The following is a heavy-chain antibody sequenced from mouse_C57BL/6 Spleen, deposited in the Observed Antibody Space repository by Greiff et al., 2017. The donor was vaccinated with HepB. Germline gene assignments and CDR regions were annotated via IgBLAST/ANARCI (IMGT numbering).Heavy chain of an antibody. V-gene: IGHV1-64*01. CDR2: IHPNSGST. CDR1: GYTFTSYW. J-gene: IGHJ3*01. CDR3: AFTTVVPAY. D-gene: IGHD1-1*01. Sequence: QVQLKQSGAELVKPGASVKMSCKASGYTFTSYWITWVKQRPGQGLEWIGMIHPNSGSTNYNEKFKSKATLTVDKSSSTAYMQLSSLTSEDSAVYYCAFTTVVPAYWGQGTLVTVSA.